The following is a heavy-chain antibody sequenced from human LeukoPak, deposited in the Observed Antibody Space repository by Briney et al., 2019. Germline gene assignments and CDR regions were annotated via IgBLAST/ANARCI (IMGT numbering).Heavy chain of an antibody. CDR2: IYYSGST. V-gene: IGHV4-30-4*01. CDR3: ARFLVAVAGSPFDY. Sequence: PSETLSLTCTVSGGSISSGDYYWSWIRQPPGKGLEWIGYIYYSGSTYYNPSLKSRVTISVDTSKNQFSLKLSSVTAADTAVYYCARFLVAVAGSPFDYWGQGTLVTVSS. J-gene: IGHJ4*02. D-gene: IGHD6-19*01. CDR1: GGSISSGDYY.